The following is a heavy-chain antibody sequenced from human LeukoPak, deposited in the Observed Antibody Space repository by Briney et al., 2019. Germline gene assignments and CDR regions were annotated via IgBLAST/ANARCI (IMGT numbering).Heavy chain of an antibody. D-gene: IGHD3-22*01. V-gene: IGHV3-53*01. CDR1: GFTVSSNY. Sequence: PGGSLRLSCAASGFTVSSNYMSWVRQAPGKGLEWVSVIYSGGSTYYADSVKGRFTISRDISKNTLYLQMNSLGAEDTAVYYCARDIPYYDSSGYHNDWGQGTLVTVSS. CDR2: IYSGGST. CDR3: ARDIPYYDSSGYHND. J-gene: IGHJ4*02.